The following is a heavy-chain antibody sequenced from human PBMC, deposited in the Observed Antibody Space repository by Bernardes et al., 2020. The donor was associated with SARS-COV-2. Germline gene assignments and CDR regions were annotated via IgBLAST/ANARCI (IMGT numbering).Heavy chain of an antibody. CDR1: GFTFSDHY. CDR2: IRKKATNYTT. Sequence: GGSLRLSCAASGFTFSDHYMDWVRQAPGKGLEWVGRIRKKATNYTTKYAASVKGRFTISRDDSKNSLYLQMNSLRAEDTAVYYCAKDLSLAAANLWYYYGMDVWGQGTTVTVSS. J-gene: IGHJ6*02. CDR3: AKDLSLAAANLWYYYGMDV. V-gene: IGHV3-72*01. D-gene: IGHD6-13*01.